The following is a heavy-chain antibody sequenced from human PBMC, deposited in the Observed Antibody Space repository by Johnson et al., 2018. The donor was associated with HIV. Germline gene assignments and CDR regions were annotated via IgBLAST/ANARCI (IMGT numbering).Heavy chain of an antibody. CDR3: TTDQGYYGDAFDI. J-gene: IGHJ3*02. CDR1: GFTFNNAW. Sequence: VHLVESGGGLVKPGGSLRLSCAASGFTFNNAWMSWVRQAPGKGLEWVGRIKSKTDGGTTDYAAPVKGRFTISRDDSKNTLYLQMNSLKTEYTAVYYCTTDQGYYGDAFDIWGQGTMVTVSS. D-gene: IGHD3-10*01. V-gene: IGHV3-15*01. CDR2: IKSKTDGGTT.